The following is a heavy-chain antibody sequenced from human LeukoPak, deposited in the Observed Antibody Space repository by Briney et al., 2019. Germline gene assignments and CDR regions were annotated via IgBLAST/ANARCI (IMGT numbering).Heavy chain of an antibody. J-gene: IGHJ4*02. CDR2: IIPILGIA. CDR1: GGTFSSYA. CDR3: ARDSSGWPGYFDY. V-gene: IGHV1-69*04. Sequence: SVKVSCKASGGTFSSYAISWVRQAPGQGLEWMGRIIPILGIANYAQKFQGRVTITADKSTSTAHMELSSLRSEDTAVYYCARDSSGWPGYFDYWGQGTLVTVSS. D-gene: IGHD6-19*01.